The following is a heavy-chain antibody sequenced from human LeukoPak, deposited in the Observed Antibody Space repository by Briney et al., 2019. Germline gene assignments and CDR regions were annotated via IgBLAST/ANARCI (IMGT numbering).Heavy chain of an antibody. Sequence: GGSLRLSCAASGFTFSSYEMNWVRQAPGKGREWVSYISSSGSTIYYADSVKGRFTISRDNAKNSLYLQMNSLRAEDTAVYYCAGDGYDSGTDVWGQGTTVTVSS. CDR3: AGDGYDSGTDV. V-gene: IGHV3-48*03. CDR1: GFTFSSYE. D-gene: IGHD3-22*01. CDR2: ISSSGSTI. J-gene: IGHJ6*02.